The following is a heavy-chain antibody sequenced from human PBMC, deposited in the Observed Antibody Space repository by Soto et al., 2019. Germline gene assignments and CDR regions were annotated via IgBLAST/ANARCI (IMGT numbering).Heavy chain of an antibody. CDR3: AREHSFGLDY. J-gene: IGHJ4*02. CDR1: GFSFSGSW. Sequence: EVQLVESGGGLVQPGGSLRLSCEASGFSFSGSWMTWVRQAPGRGLEWLAKINPDGSGEYYVDSVKGRFTISRDNARSSLFFQMHSLRDEDTAVYFCAREHSFGLDYWGQDTLVTVSS. D-gene: IGHD2-15*01. CDR2: INPDGSGE. V-gene: IGHV3-7*04.